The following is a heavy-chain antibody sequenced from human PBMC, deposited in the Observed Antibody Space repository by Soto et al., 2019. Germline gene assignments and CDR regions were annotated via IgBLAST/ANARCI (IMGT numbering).Heavy chain of an antibody. D-gene: IGHD3-10*02. Sequence: GGSLSLFCADSGLTVIAYYMSWIRQAPGKGLEWLSYSSNSGTYTRYADSVKGRFSISRDNAKNSLYLQINSLRGEDSATYYCARSGDNYNVLDYWGQGTPVTVSS. CDR2: SSNSGTYT. CDR1: GLTVIAYY. CDR3: ARSGDNYNVLDY. J-gene: IGHJ4*02. V-gene: IGHV3-11*06.